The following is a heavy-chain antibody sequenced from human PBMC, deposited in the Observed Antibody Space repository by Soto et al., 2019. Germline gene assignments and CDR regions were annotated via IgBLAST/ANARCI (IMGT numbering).Heavy chain of an antibody. D-gene: IGHD6-19*01. Sequence: SVSQATGQGLEWMGWMNPNSGNTGYAQKFQGRVTMTRNTSISTAYMELSSLRSEDTAVYYCARERTVAGNDYWGQGTLVTVSS. J-gene: IGHJ4*02. CDR3: ARERTVAGNDY. CDR2: MNPNSGNT. V-gene: IGHV1-8*01.